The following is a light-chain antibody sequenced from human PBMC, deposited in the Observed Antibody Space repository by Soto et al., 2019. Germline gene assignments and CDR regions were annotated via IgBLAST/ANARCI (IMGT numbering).Light chain of an antibody. CDR1: QSVTSY. J-gene: IGKJ5*01. CDR3: QQRSDWPLT. V-gene: IGKV3-11*01. CDR2: DVS. Sequence: IVRSQSPATLSVSPGAGATLSCRASQSVTSYLAWYQQKPGQAPRLLIYDVSNRASGIPARFSGSGSETDFTLTISSLEPEDFAVYYCQQRSDWPLTFGQGTRLDIK.